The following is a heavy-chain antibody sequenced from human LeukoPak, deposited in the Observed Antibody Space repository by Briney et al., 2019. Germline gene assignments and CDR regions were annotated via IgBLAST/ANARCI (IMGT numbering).Heavy chain of an antibody. J-gene: IGHJ6*02. CDR3: ARFEQWKTSYYYGMDV. CDR2: INPSGGST. V-gene: IGHV1-46*01. D-gene: IGHD6-19*01. Sequence: GASVKVSCKASGYTFTSYYMHWVRQAPGQGLEWMGIINPSGGSTSYAQKFQGRVTMTRDTSTSTVYMELSSLRSEDTAVYYRARFEQWKTSYYYGMDVWGQGTTVTVSS. CDR1: GYTFTSYY.